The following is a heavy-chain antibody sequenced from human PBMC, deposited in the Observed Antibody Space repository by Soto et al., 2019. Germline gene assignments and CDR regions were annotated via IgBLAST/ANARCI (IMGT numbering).Heavy chain of an antibody. D-gene: IGHD3-22*01. CDR2: ISYDGSNK. V-gene: IGHV3-30-3*01. CDR3: ARDPSARGLWLLGSYFDY. J-gene: IGHJ4*02. Sequence: QVQLVESGGGVVQPGRSLRLSCAASGFTFSSYAMHWVRQAPGKGLEWVAVISYDGSNKYYADSVKGRFTISRDNSKNPLYLQMNSLRAEDTAVYYCARDPSARGLWLLGSYFDYWGQGTLVTVSS. CDR1: GFTFSSYA.